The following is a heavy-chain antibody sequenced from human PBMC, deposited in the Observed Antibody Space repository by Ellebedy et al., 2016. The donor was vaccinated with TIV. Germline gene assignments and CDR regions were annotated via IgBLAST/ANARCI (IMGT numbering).Heavy chain of an antibody. D-gene: IGHD3-16*02. CDR3: ARWAYVWGSYRLGPFDY. J-gene: IGHJ4*02. Sequence: AASVKVSCRASGYTFASYAMHWVRQAPGQRLEWMGWINGGNGNTQYFPKFQGRVTITRDTSASTAYMELSSLRSEDTAVYYCARWAYVWGSYRLGPFDYWGQGTLVTVSS. CDR2: INGGNGNT. CDR1: GYTFASYA. V-gene: IGHV1-3*01.